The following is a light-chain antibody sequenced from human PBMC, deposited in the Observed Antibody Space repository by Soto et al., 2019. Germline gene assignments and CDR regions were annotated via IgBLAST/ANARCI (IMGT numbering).Light chain of an antibody. V-gene: IGLV2-8*01. CDR3: SSYAGTKTRV. CDR2: EVT. J-gene: IGLJ2*01. CDR1: SSDVGGYNY. Sequence: QSALTQPPSASGSPGQSVTISCTGTSSDVGGYNYVSWYQQHPGKAPKLMIYEVTTRPSGVPDRFSGAKSGNTASLTVSGHQVEDEAYYCCSSYAGTKTRVFGGGTKLTVL.